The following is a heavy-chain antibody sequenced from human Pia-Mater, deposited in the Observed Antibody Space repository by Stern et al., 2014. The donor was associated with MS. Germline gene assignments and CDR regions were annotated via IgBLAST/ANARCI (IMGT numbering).Heavy chain of an antibody. D-gene: IGHD3-16*01. J-gene: IGHJ4*02. V-gene: IGHV4-31*03. Sequence: QVQLQESGPGLVKPSQTLSLTCSVSGAPISTVGYFWIWIRQHPGKGLAXIGYSYHSGSTFYNPSLKLRASLSVYTAKNQFPFTMTSVTAADTALYYCARSDRLWGSFDYWGQGTLVTVSS. CDR3: ARSDRLWGSFDY. CDR1: GAPISTVGYF. CDR2: SYHSGST.